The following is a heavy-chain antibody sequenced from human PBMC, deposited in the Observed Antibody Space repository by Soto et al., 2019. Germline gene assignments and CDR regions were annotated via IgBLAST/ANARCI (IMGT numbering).Heavy chain of an antibody. D-gene: IGHD3-22*01. V-gene: IGHV3-30-3*01. CDR2: ISYDGSNK. Sequence: QVQLVESGGGVVQPGRSLRLSCAASGFSFSGYAMPWVRQAPGKGLEWVAVISYDGSNKYYADSVKGRFTISRDNSQNTLYLQMNSLRTEDTAVYFCARDPVDHYDSSGYYGVGDYWGQGTLVTVSS. CDR1: GFSFSGYA. CDR3: ARDPVDHYDSSGYYGVGDY. J-gene: IGHJ4*02.